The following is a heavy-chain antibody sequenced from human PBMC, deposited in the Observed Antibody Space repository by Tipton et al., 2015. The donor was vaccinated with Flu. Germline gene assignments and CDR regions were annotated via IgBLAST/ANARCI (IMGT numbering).Heavy chain of an antibody. D-gene: IGHD5-24*01. CDR3: AKDQGLWPRDGAIFDAHDF. CDR1: GFIFSNYA. J-gene: IGHJ3*01. V-gene: IGHV3-30*02. CDR2: IRYDGTDE. Sequence: GSLRLSCVASGFIFSNYAMNWVRQAPGKGLEWVAFIRYDGTDENYPDSMWGRFTISRDNSKNTLYLQINNLRAEDTAVYYCAKDQGLWPRDGAIFDAHDFWGQGTMVTVSS.